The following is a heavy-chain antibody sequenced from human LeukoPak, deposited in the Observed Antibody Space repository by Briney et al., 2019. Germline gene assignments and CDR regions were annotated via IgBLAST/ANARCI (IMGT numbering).Heavy chain of an antibody. Sequence: ASVKVSCKASGYTFPRLGISWVPQAPGQGCEWMGWLSDYKGNTHYAQKHQGRVTMSTDTSTSTAYMELRSLRADDTAVYCCAREVGRQWLPPHGRWYMDVGGKGTTVTVSS. D-gene: IGHD6-19*01. CDR1: GYTFPRLG. CDR3: AREVGRQWLPPHGRWYMDV. CDR2: LSDYKGNT. V-gene: IGHV1-18*01. J-gene: IGHJ6*03.